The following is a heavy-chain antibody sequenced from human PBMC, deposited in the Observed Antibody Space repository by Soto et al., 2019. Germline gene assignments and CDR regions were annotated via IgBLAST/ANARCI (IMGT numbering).Heavy chain of an antibody. J-gene: IGHJ6*03. D-gene: IGHD6-13*01. CDR2: IYYTWST. V-gene: IGHV4-59*01. CDR1: GGSISSYY. CDR3: ARVKSSSWTNCYYDSMGV. Sequence: QVQLQESGPGLVKPSETLSLTCTVSGGSISSYYWSWIRQPPGKGLEWIGYIYYTWSTNYNPSLKSRFTMSVGTAKKQFSLKLSSVAAADTAVYYCARVKSSSWTNCYYDSMGVCGKGTTVTLSS.